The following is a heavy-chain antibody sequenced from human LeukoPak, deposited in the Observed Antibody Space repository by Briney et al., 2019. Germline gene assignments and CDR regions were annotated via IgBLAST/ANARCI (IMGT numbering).Heavy chain of an antibody. CDR2: IYYSGST. J-gene: IGHJ3*02. CDR3: ARDHCGGDCYFPDAFDI. CDR1: GGSISSYY. D-gene: IGHD2-21*02. Sequence: KPSETLSLTCTVSGGSISSYYWSWIRQPPGKGLEWIGYIYYSGSTNYNPSLKSRVTISVDTSKNQFSLKLSSVTAADTAVYYCARDHCGGDCYFPDAFDIWGQGTMVTVSS. V-gene: IGHV4-59*01.